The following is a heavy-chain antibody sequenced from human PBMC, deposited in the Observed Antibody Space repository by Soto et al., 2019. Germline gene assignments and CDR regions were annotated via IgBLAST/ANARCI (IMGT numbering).Heavy chain of an antibody. D-gene: IGHD7-27*01. Sequence: LRLSCAASGFTFTTYAMNCVLQTPTKGLEWVSAISGGGDNTYYRDSVKGRFTISRDNSRNTLYLQMNSLTAEDTAVYYCAAHWGPTSGAINYWGQGTLVTVSS. J-gene: IGHJ4*02. CDR2: ISGGGDNT. V-gene: IGHV3-23*01. CDR3: AAHWGPTSGAINY. CDR1: GFTFTTYA.